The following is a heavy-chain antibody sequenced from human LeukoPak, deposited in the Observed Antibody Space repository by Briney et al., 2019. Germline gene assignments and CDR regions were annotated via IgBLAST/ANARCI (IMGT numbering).Heavy chain of an antibody. J-gene: IGHJ5*02. D-gene: IGHD6-13*01. CDR1: GGSISSYY. CDR3: ARDLRKHSSSWYGGWFDP. V-gene: IGHV4-59*01. Sequence: SETLSLTCTVSGGSISSYYWSWIRQPPGKGLEWIGYIYYSGSTNYNPSLKSRVTISVDTSKNQFSLKLSSVTAADTAVYYCARDLRKHSSSWYGGWFDPWGQGTLVTVSS. CDR2: IYYSGST.